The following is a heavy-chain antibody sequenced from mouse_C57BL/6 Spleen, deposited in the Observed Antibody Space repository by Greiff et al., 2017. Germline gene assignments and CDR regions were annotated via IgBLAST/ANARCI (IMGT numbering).Heavy chain of an antibody. CDR1: GFTFSSYA. Sequence: EVKLMESGGGLVKPGGSLKLSCAASGFTFSSYAMSWVRQTPEKRLEWVATISDGGSYTYYPDNVKGRFTISRDNAKNNLYLQMSHLKSEDTAMYYCARDRGTVGPSDAMDYWGQGTSVTVSS. V-gene: IGHV5-4*01. J-gene: IGHJ4*01. D-gene: IGHD1-1*01. CDR2: ISDGGSYT. CDR3: ARDRGTVGPSDAMDY.